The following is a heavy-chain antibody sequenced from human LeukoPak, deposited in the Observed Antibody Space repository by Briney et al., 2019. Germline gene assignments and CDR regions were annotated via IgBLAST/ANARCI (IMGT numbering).Heavy chain of an antibody. CDR1: GGTFSSYA. Sequence: GASVKVSCKASGGTFSSYAISWVRQAPGQGLEWMGGIIPIFGTANYAQKFQGRVTITADESTSTAYLELSSLRSEDTAVYYCASGSYVWGSYRYTGPFDYWGQGTLVTVSS. CDR2: IIPIFGTA. V-gene: IGHV1-69*13. CDR3: ASGSYVWGSYRYTGPFDY. J-gene: IGHJ4*02. D-gene: IGHD3-16*02.